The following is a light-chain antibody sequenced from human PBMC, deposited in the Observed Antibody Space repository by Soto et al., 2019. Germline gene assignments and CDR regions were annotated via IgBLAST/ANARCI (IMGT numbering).Light chain of an antibody. CDR3: QQYESLPLT. CDR2: DAS. Sequence: IQVTQSHSSLSASVGDRVTITCQASQDINKNLIWYQQKPGKAPKLLIYDASDLETGVPSRFSGSGSGIGFTFTISSLQPEDFTTYYCQQYESLPLTFGQGTRLEIK. J-gene: IGKJ5*01. CDR1: QDINKN. V-gene: IGKV1-33*01.